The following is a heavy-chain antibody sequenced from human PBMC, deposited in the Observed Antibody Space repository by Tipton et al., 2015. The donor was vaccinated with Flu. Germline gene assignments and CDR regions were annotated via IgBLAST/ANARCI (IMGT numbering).Heavy chain of an antibody. V-gene: IGHV4-4*07. CDR1: GGSLSGYY. CDR3: ARGQGNSGWLYFDY. J-gene: IGHJ4*02. Sequence: TLSLTCNVSGGSLSGYYWSWIRQPAGKGLEWIGRIYTSGNTNYSPSLKSRVTMSVETSKNQFSLKLSSMTAADTAVYYCARGQGNSGWLYFDYWGQGTLLTVSS. D-gene: IGHD6-19*01. CDR2: IYTSGNT.